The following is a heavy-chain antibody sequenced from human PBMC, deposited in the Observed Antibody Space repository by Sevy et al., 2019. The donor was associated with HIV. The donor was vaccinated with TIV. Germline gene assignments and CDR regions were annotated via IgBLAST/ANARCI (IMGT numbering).Heavy chain of an antibody. CDR2: INSDGSST. J-gene: IGHJ6*02. CDR1: GFTFSSYW. V-gene: IGHV3-74*01. CDR3: VRDHSSGWYGLDYYYYYGMDV. Sequence: GGSLRLSCAASGFTFSSYWMHWVRQAPGKGLVWVSRINSDGSSTSYADSVKGRFTNSRDNAKNTLYLQMNSLRAADTAVYYCVRDHSSGWYGLDYYYYYGMDVWGQGTKVTVSS. D-gene: IGHD6-19*01.